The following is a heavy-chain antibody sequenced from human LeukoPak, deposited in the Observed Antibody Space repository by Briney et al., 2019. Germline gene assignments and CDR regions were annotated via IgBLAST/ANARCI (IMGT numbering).Heavy chain of an antibody. Sequence: ASVKVSCKASGYTFTGYYMRWVRQAPGQGLEWMGRINPNSGGTNYAQKFQGWVTMTRDTSISTAYMELSRLRSDDTAVYYCARDLGAAAVYGMDVWGKGTTVTVSS. CDR3: ARDLGAAAVYGMDV. CDR2: INPNSGGT. D-gene: IGHD6-13*01. J-gene: IGHJ6*04. CDR1: GYTFTGYY. V-gene: IGHV1-2*04.